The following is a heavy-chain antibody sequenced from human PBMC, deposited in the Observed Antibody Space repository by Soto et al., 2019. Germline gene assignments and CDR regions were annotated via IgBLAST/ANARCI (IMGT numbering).Heavy chain of an antibody. CDR2: ISSSSSYI. CDR3: ARVSWSTTHGAFDI. CDR1: GFTFSSYS. Sequence: EVQLVESGGGLVKPGGSMRLSCAASGFTFSSYSMNWVRQAPGKGLEWVSSISSSSSYIYYADSVKGRFTISRDNAKNSLYLQMNGLRAEDTAVYYCARVSWSTTHGAFDIWGQGTMVTVSS. V-gene: IGHV3-21*01. D-gene: IGHD3-10*01. J-gene: IGHJ3*02.